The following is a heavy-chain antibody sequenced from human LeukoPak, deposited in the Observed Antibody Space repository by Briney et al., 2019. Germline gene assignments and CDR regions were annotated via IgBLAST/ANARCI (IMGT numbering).Heavy chain of an antibody. CDR2: INPSGGST. CDR3: ARGLTMIVVVITMGDAFDI. D-gene: IGHD3-22*01. V-gene: IGHV1-46*01. J-gene: IGHJ3*02. CDR1: GYTFTGYY. Sequence: ASVKVSCKASGYTFTGYYMRWVRQAPGQGLEWMGIINPSGGSTSYAQKFQGRVTMTRDMSTSTVYMELSSLRSEDTAVYYCARGLTMIVVVITMGDAFDIWGQGTMVTVSS.